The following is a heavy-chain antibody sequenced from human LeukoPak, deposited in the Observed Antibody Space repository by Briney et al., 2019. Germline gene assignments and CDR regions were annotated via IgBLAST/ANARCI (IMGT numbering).Heavy chain of an antibody. CDR1: GFTFSSCA. V-gene: IGHV3-23*01. CDR2: ISGSGGST. Sequence: GSLRLSCAASGFTFSSCAMNWVRQAPGKGLEWVSAISGSGGSTYYADSVKGRFTISRDNSKNTLYLQMNSLRAEDTAVYYCAKRNDGHKTLEYWGQGTLVTVSS. J-gene: IGHJ4*02. D-gene: IGHD5-24*01. CDR3: AKRNDGHKTLEY.